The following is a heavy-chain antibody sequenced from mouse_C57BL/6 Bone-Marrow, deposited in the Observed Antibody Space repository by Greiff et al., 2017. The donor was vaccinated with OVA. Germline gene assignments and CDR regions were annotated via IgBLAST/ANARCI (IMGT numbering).Heavy chain of an antibody. CDR2: IHPNSGST. CDR3: ASEGSDYYGPQNYFDY. J-gene: IGHJ2*01. V-gene: IGHV1-64*01. CDR1: GYTFTSYW. Sequence: VQLQQPGAELVKPGASVKLSCKASGYTFTSYWMHWVKQRPGQGLEWIGMIHPNSGSTNYNEKFKSKATLTVDKSSSTAYMQLSSLTSEDSAVYYCASEGSDYYGPQNYFDYWGQGTTLTVSS. D-gene: IGHD1-1*01.